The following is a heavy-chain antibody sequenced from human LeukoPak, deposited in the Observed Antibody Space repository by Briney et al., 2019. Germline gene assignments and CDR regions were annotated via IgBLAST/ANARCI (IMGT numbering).Heavy chain of an antibody. Sequence: SETLSLTCTVSGGSISSYYWTWIRQPAGKGLEWIGRIHTSGTTNHNPSLKTRVTMSVDTSNNHFSLKLSSVTAADTAVYYCARGSGYCSAPSCYKPFDYWGQGTLVTVSS. J-gene: IGHJ4*02. V-gene: IGHV4-4*07. CDR1: GGSISSYY. D-gene: IGHD2-2*02. CDR2: IHTSGTT. CDR3: ARGSGYCSAPSCYKPFDY.